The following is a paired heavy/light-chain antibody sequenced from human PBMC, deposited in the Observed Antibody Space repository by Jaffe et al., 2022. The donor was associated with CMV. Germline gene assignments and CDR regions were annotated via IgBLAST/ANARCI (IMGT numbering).Heavy chain of an antibody. CDR1: GGTFSSYA. V-gene: IGHV1-69*01. J-gene: IGHJ4*02. Sequence: QVQLVQSGAEVKKPGSSVKVSCKASGGTFSSYAISWVRQAPGQGLEWMGGIIPIFGTANYAQKFQGRVTITADESTSTAYMELSSLRSEDTAVYYCASYYDFWSGQSSRRYYFDYWGQGTLVTVSS. CDR3: ASYYDFWSGQSSRRYYFDY. CDR2: IIPIFGTA. D-gene: IGHD3-3*01.
Light chain of an antibody. J-gene: IGKJ1*01. V-gene: IGKV1-33*01. CDR3: QQYDNLLWT. Sequence: DIQMTQSPSSLSASVGDRVTITCQASQDISNYLNWYQQKPGKAPKLLIYDASNLETGVPSRFSGSGSGTDFTFTISSLQPEDIATYYCQQYDNLLWTFGQGTKVEIK. CDR1: QDISNY. CDR2: DAS.